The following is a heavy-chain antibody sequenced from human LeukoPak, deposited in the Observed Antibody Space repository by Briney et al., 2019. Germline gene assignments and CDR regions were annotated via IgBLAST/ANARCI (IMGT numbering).Heavy chain of an antibody. Sequence: PGGSLRLSCAASGFTFSDNYMSWIRQAPGKGLEWVSYISSSSTYTNYADSVKGRFTISRDNAKSSLYLQMNSLRAEDTAVYYCARDSVGRREYFQHWGQGTLVTVSS. J-gene: IGHJ1*01. CDR3: ARDSVGRREYFQH. V-gene: IGHV3-11*05. D-gene: IGHD2-15*01. CDR2: ISSSSTYT. CDR1: GFTFSDNY.